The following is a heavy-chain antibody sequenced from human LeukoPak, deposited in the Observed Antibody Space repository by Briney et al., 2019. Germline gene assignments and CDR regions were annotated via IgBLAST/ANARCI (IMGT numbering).Heavy chain of an antibody. V-gene: IGHV3-74*01. Sequence: PGGSLRLSCAASGFIFSSYWMHWVRQAPGKGLVWVSHINSDGSSTSYADSVKGRFTISRDNAKNTLYLQTNSLRAEDTAVYYCAKLWSSSRGAFDIWGQGTMVTVSS. CDR2: INSDGSST. D-gene: IGHD2-2*01. CDR3: AKLWSSSRGAFDI. J-gene: IGHJ3*02. CDR1: GFIFSSYW.